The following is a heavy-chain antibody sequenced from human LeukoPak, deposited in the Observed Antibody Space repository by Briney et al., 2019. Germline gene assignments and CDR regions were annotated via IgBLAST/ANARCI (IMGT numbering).Heavy chain of an antibody. J-gene: IGHJ4*02. V-gene: IGHV3-23*01. CDR3: TKDLMTGFSSGWYFGY. CDR1: GLTFKSFA. D-gene: IGHD6-19*01. Sequence: GGSLRLSCAASGLTFKSFAMSWVRQAPGKGVEGVAVSSGNEDSTHYADSVRGRFVISTDNSNNTLFLQMNSLRAEDTAVYYCTKDLMTGFSSGWYFGYWGQGTLVTVSS. CDR2: SSGNEDST.